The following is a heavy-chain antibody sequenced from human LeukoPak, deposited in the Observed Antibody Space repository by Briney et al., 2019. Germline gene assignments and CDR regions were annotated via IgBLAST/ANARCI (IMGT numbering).Heavy chain of an antibody. CDR1: GGSFSGYY. J-gene: IGHJ5*02. D-gene: IGHD1-26*01. CDR3: ARGYSGSSYNWFDP. V-gene: IGHV4-34*01. Sequence: SETLSLTCALYGGSFSGYYWSWIRHPPGKGLEWIGEINPSVSTNYNPSLKSRVTISVDTSKNQFSLKLSSVTAADTAVYYCARGYSGSSYNWFDPWGQGTLVTVSS. CDR2: INPSVST.